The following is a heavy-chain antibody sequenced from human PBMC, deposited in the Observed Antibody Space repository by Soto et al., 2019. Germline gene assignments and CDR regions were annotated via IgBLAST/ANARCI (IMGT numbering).Heavy chain of an antibody. Sequence: QVQLVESGGGVVQPGRSLRLSCAASGFTFSNYALHWVRQAPGTGLEWVALMSYDGTDKYYADSVKGRFTISRDNSKNTLYLQMSSLTVEDTAVYYCARAPNRLGGFWFDPWGQGTLVTVSS. CDR1: GFTFSNYA. D-gene: IGHD1-26*01. CDR2: MSYDGTDK. CDR3: ARAPNRLGGFWFDP. V-gene: IGHV3-30-3*01. J-gene: IGHJ5*02.